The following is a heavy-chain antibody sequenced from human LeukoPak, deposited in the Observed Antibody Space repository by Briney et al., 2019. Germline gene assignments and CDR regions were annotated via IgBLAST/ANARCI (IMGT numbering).Heavy chain of an antibody. V-gene: IGHV3-15*06. CDR3: ITPLPYSAQ. CDR2: IKPNTDGETT. J-gene: IGHJ4*02. Sequence: WVGRIKPNTDGETTQYAAPVKDRFSISRDDSKSMMYLQMNSLKTEDTAVYYCITPLPYSAQRGQGTLVTVSS. D-gene: IGHD2-21*01.